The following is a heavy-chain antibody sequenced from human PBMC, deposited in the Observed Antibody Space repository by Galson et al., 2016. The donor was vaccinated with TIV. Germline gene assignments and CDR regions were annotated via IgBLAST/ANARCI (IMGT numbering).Heavy chain of an antibody. CDR1: GFTFNTCG. Sequence: SLRLSCAASGFTFNTCGMNWVRQAPGKGLECISSISSYSSYIYYADSVRGRFTISRDNATNSVYLQMNSLRVEDTAVYYCVRDAPTDGSGYSGGYFDSWGQGTLVTVAS. J-gene: IGHJ4*02. CDR2: ISSYSSYI. V-gene: IGHV3-21*06. CDR3: VRDAPTDGSGYSGGYFDS. D-gene: IGHD3-22*01.